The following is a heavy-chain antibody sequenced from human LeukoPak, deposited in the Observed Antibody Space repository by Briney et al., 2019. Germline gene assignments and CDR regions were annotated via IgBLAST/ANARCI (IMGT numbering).Heavy chain of an antibody. CDR3: VRLYYYDSRL. V-gene: IGHV4-34*01. CDR1: GGSFSGYY. CDR2: INHSGST. J-gene: IGHJ3*01. Sequence: PSETLSLTCAVYGGSFSGYYWSWIRQPPGKGLEWIGEINHSGSTNYNPSLKSRVTISVDTSKNQFSLKLSSVSAADTAVYYCVRLYYYDSRLWGQGTMVSVSS. D-gene: IGHD3-22*01.